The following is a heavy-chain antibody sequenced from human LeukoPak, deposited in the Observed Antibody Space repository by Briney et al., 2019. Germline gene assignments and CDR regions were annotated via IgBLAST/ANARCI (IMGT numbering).Heavy chain of an antibody. Sequence: GESLKISCKGSGYSFTSYWIGWVRQMPGKGLEWMGIIYPGVSDTRYSPSFQGQVTISADKSISTAYLQWSSLKASDTAMYYCARLRSGQSYYYGMDVWGQGTTVTVSS. CDR2: IYPGVSDT. V-gene: IGHV5-51*01. CDR1: GYSFTSYW. CDR3: ARLRSGQSYYYGMDV. J-gene: IGHJ6*02. D-gene: IGHD6-19*01.